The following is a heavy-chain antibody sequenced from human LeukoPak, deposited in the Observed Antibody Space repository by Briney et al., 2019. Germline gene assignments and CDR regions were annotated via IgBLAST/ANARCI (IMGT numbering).Heavy chain of an antibody. CDR3: ARGYYDFWSGYYTYFDY. J-gene: IGHJ4*02. Sequence: SETLSLTCAVYGGSFSGYYWSWIRQPPGGGLEWIGEINHSGSTNYNPSLKSRVTISVDTSKNQFSLKLSSVTAADTAVYYCARGYYDFWSGYYTYFDYWGQGTLVTVSS. D-gene: IGHD3-3*01. CDR1: GGSFSGYY. V-gene: IGHV4-34*01. CDR2: INHSGST.